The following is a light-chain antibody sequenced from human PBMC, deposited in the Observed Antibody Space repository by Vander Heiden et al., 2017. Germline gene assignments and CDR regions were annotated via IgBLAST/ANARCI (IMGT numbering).Light chain of an antibody. CDR3: MQALQTPYT. V-gene: IGKV2-28*01. CDR1: QSLLHTNGYNY. J-gene: IGKJ2*01. CDR2: LAS. Sequence: DTVMTQSPLSLPVTPGEPASISCRSSQSLLHTNGYNYLDWYLQKPGQSPQLLIHLASNRASGVPDRVSGSGSGTDFTLKISRVEAEDVGVYYCMQALQTPYTFGQGTKLEI.